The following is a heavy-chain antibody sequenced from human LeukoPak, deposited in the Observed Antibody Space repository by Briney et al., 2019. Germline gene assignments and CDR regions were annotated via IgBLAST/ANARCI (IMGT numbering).Heavy chain of an antibody. CDR2: IYYSGST. J-gene: IGHJ6*04. Sequence: SETLSLTCTVSGGSIRSSTYYWGWIRQPPGKGLEWIGSIYYSGSTYYNPSLKSRVTISVDTSKNQFSLKLSSVTAADTAVYYCARHYVGIPDVWGKGTTVTVSS. V-gene: IGHV4-39*01. CDR3: ARHYVGIPDV. D-gene: IGHD3-16*01. CDR1: GGSIRSSTYY.